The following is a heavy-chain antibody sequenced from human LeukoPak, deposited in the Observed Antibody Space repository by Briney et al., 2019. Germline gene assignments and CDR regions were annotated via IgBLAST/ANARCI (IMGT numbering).Heavy chain of an antibody. J-gene: IGHJ3*02. D-gene: IGHD3-22*01. Sequence: PGGSLRLSCAASGFTFDDYAMHWVRQAPGKGLEWVSGISRNSGSIGYADSVKGRFTISRDNAKNSLYLQMNSLRAEDTALYYCAKDRGLGMIVVVSAFDIWGQGTMVTVSS. CDR3: AKDRGLGMIVVVSAFDI. CDR1: GFTFDDYA. V-gene: IGHV3-9*01. CDR2: ISRNSGSI.